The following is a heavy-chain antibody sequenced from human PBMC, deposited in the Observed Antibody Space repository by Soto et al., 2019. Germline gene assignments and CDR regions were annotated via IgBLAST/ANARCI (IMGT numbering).Heavy chain of an antibody. CDR2: ISSSGSTI. CDR1: GFTISTHS. V-gene: IGHV3-48*02. CDR3: ARDTTMSV. D-gene: IGHD5-18*01. J-gene: IGHJ4*02. Sequence: EVQLVESGGGLVQPGGSLRLSCAASGFTISTHSMNWVRQAPGKGLEWVSYISSSGSTIFYADSVKGRFTVSRDNAKNSLNLQMNNLRDEDKAVYYCARDTTMSVWGLGTLVAVSS.